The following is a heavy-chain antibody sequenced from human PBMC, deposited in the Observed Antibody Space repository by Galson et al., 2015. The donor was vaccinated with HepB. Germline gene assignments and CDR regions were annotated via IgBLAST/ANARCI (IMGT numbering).Heavy chain of an antibody. CDR3: ARGTGSGTYTWFDL. CDR2: ILPMFGIA. Sequence: SCKAAGGTFSRYTISWVRQAPGQGLEWMGRILPMFGIANYAQTFQGKVTITADKTTNTVYMALSSLRSEDTAVYYCARGTGSGTYTWFDLWGQGTLVTVSS. CDR1: GGTFSRYT. V-gene: IGHV1-69*02. J-gene: IGHJ5*02. D-gene: IGHD3-10*01.